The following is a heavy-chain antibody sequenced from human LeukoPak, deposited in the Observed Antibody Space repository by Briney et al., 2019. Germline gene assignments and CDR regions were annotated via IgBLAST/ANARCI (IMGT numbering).Heavy chain of an antibody. Sequence: SVKVSCKASGGTFSSYAISWVRQAPGQGLEWMGRIIPILGIANYAQKFQGRVTITADKSTSTAYMELSSLRSEDTAVYYCARVPTTAAGPYYFDYWGQGTLVTVSS. CDR3: ARVPTTAAGPYYFDY. J-gene: IGHJ4*02. CDR1: GGTFSSYA. V-gene: IGHV1-69*04. D-gene: IGHD6-13*01. CDR2: IIPILGIA.